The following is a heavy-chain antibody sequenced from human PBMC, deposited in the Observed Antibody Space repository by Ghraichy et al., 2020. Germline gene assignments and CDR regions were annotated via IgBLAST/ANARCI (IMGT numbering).Heavy chain of an antibody. CDR1: GFTFSGYS. J-gene: IGHJ4*02. V-gene: IGHV3-21*01. D-gene: IGHD2-2*01. CDR2: ISSTNSYI. Sequence: GGSLRLSCAASGFTFSGYSMNWVRQASGKGLEWVSSISSTNSYIYYADSVKGRFTISRDNAKNSLYLQMNSLRAEDTAVYYCARGLSTLYCSSSSCYSGYWGQGTLVTVSS. CDR3: ARGLSTLYCSSSSCYSGY.